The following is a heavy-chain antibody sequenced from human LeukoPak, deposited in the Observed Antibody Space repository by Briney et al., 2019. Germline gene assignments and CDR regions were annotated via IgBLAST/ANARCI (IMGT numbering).Heavy chain of an antibody. Sequence: ASVKVSCKVSGYTLTELSMHWVRQAPGKGLEWMGGFDPEDGETIYAQKFQGRVTMTEDTSTDTAYMELSSLRSEDTAVYYCASLEQWRHYFDYWGQRTLVTVSS. V-gene: IGHV1-24*01. CDR1: GYTLTELS. D-gene: IGHD6-19*01. CDR3: ASLEQWRHYFDY. J-gene: IGHJ4*02. CDR2: FDPEDGET.